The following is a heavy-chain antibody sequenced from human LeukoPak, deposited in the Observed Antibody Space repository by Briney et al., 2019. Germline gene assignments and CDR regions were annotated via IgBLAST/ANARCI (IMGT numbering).Heavy chain of an antibody. CDR3: ARHYYDSSGYLGYYFDY. D-gene: IGHD3-22*01. J-gene: IGHJ4*02. CDR2: IYYSGST. Sequence: SETLSLTCTVSGGSISSYYWSWIRQPPGKGLEWIGYIYYSGSTNYNPSLKSRVTISVDTSKNQFPLKLSSVTAADTAVYYCARHYYDSSGYLGYYFDYWGQGTLVTVSS. CDR1: GGSISSYY. V-gene: IGHV4-59*08.